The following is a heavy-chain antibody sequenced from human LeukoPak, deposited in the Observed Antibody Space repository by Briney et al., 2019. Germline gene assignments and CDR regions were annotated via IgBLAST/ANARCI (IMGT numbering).Heavy chain of an antibody. CDR3: AKDERWLQLGY. D-gene: IGHD5-24*01. J-gene: IGHJ4*02. V-gene: IGHV3-23*01. CDR1: GFTFSSYA. CDR2: ISGSGGSA. Sequence: GGSLRLSCAASGFTFSSYAMSWVRQAPGKGLEWVSAISGSGGSAYYADSVKGRFTISRDNSKNTLYLQMNSLRAEDTAVYYCAKDERWLQLGYWGQGTLVTVSS.